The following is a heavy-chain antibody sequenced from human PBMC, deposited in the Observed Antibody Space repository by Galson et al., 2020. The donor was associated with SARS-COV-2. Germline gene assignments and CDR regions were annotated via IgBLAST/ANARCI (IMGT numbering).Heavy chain of an antibody. J-gene: IGHJ4*02. D-gene: IGHD3-16*01. CDR2: LSHDGRNQ. CDR3: AKDLRHLLYYLDY. V-gene: IGHV3-30*18. CDR1: GFPFSNYG. Sequence: GESLKIPCAAPGFPFSNYGMHWVRQPPGTGLESVAVLSHDGRNQYYPDSVKGLFTISRDNSNNTVYLQMNSLRAADTAFYYCAKDLRHLLYYLDYWGQGTLVTVSS.